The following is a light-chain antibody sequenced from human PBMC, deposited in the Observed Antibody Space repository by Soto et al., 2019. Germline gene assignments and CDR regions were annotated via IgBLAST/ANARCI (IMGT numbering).Light chain of an antibody. Sequence: QSALTQPPSASGTPGQRVTISCSGSSSNIGSNYVYWYQQLPGTAPKLLIYSNNQRPSGVPDRFSGSKSGTSASLAISGLRSEDGADYYCAAWDDSLSGYVFGNGTKVTVL. V-gene: IGLV1-47*02. CDR3: AAWDDSLSGYV. CDR1: SSNIGSNY. J-gene: IGLJ1*01. CDR2: SNN.